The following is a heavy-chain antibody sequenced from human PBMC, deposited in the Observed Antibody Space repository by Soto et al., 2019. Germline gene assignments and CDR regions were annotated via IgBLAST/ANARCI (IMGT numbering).Heavy chain of an antibody. J-gene: IGHJ5*02. D-gene: IGHD2-15*01. CDR2: FDPEDGET. Sequence: ASVKVSCKVSGYTLTVLSMPWVRQAPGKGLEWMGGFDPEDGETIYAQKFQGRVTMTEDTSTDTAYMELSSLRSEDTAVYYCATYPFVVVAARWFDPWGQGTLVTVSS. CDR3: ATYPFVVVAARWFDP. V-gene: IGHV1-24*01. CDR1: GYTLTVLS.